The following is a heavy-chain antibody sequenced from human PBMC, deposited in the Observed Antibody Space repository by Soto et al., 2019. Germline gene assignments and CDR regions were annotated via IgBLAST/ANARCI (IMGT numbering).Heavy chain of an antibody. V-gene: IGHV4-39*01. Sequence: SETLSLTCTVSGDSVSSSSYYWGWIRQPPGRGLEWIANIYYSGNTYYNPSLKSRVTISVDTSKNQFSLRLSSVTAADTAVYYCARHFLVPGSLSWFDPWGQGTLVTVSS. J-gene: IGHJ5*02. CDR2: IYYSGNT. CDR1: GDSVSSSSYY. D-gene: IGHD3-10*01. CDR3: ARHFLVPGSLSWFDP.